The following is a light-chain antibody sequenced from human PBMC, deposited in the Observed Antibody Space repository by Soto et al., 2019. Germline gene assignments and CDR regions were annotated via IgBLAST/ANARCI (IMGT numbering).Light chain of an antibody. CDR1: ETISSSF. CDR3: HQFGSSPLDT. J-gene: IGKJ3*01. V-gene: IGKV3-20*01. CDR2: RAS. Sequence: EIVLTQSPGTLSLSPGERATLSCRASETISSSFLAWYQQKPGQAPRLLIYRASRRAPGIPDRFSGSGSWTDLTLTISRLEPEDFAVHYCHQFGSSPLDTFGTGTKVEIK.